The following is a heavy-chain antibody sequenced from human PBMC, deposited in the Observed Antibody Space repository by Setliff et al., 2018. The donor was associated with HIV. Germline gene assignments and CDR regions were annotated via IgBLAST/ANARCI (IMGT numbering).Heavy chain of an antibody. CDR1: GGSISSNIY. D-gene: IGHD3-10*01. CDR3: AGDGPLEGSYRYYYYYMDV. V-gene: IGHV4-39*07. J-gene: IGHJ6*03. CDR2: FDSSGST. Sequence: PSETLSLTCTVSGGSISSNIYWGWVRQSPKEGLEWIGSFDSSGSTYYNPSLKSRVTISRDTSKSQFSLKLSSVTAADTAVYYCAGDGPLEGSYRYYYYYMDVWGKGTTVTVS.